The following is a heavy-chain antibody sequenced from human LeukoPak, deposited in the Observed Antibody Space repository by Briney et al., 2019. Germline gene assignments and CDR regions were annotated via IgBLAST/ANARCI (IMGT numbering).Heavy chain of an antibody. Sequence: PSETLSLTCTVSGGSISSYYWSWIRQPAGKGLEWIGRIYTSGSPNYNPSLTSRVTMSVDTAKNQFSLKLSSVTAADTAVYYCARAPSYDFWSGYDNNWFDPWGQGTLVTVSS. J-gene: IGHJ5*02. D-gene: IGHD3-3*01. CDR1: GGSISSYY. CDR3: ARAPSYDFWSGYDNNWFDP. CDR2: IYTSGSP. V-gene: IGHV4-4*07.